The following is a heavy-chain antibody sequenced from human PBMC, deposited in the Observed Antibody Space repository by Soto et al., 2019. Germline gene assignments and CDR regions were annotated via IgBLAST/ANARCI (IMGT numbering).Heavy chain of an antibody. CDR3: ARADIVVVVAATYYGMDV. V-gene: IGHV1-69*13. CDR2: IIPIFGTA. D-gene: IGHD2-15*01. CDR1: GGTFSSYA. J-gene: IGHJ6*02. Sequence: SVKVSCKASGGTFSSYAISWVRQAPGQGLEWMGGIIPIFGTANYAQKFQGRVTITADESTSTAYMELSSLRSEDTAVYYCARADIVVVVAATYYGMDVWGQGTTVTVSS.